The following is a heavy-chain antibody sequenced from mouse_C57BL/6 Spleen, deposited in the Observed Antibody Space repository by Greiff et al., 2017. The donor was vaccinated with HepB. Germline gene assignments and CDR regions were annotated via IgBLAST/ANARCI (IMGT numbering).Heavy chain of an antibody. D-gene: IGHD2-3*01. J-gene: IGHJ3*01. Sequence: QVQLQQPGAELVKPGASVKMSCKASGYTFTSYWITWVKQRPGQGLEWIGDIYPGSGSTNYNEKFKSKATLTVDTSSSTAYMQLSSLTSEDSAVYYCARTDLGGYYEFAYWGQGTLVTVSA. V-gene: IGHV1-55*01. CDR3: ARTDLGGYYEFAY. CDR1: GYTFTSYW. CDR2: IYPGSGST.